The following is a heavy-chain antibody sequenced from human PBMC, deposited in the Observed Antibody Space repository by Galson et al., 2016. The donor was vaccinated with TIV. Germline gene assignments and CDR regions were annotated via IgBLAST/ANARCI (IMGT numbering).Heavy chain of an antibody. V-gene: IGHV1-18*01. J-gene: IGHJ6*02. CDR3: ARDHGELRDFHYYGMDV. CDR2: ISAYSGNT. Sequence: SVKVSCKAPGHTFTIYGISWVRQAPGQGLEWMGWISAYSGNTDYAQKLRGRLTMTRDKSTATAFMELRSLRSDDTAVYYCARDHGELRDFHYYGMDVWGQGTTVTVSS. D-gene: IGHD1-7*01. CDR1: GHTFTIYG.